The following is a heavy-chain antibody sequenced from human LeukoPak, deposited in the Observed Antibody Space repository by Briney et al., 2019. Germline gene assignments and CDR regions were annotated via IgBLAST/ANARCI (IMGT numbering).Heavy chain of an antibody. CDR2: INPNSGGT. CDR3: ARYVVVAATNNWFDP. J-gene: IGHJ5*02. Sequence: GASVKVSCKASGYTFTGYYMHWVRQAPGQGLEWMGWINPNSGGTNYAQKFQGRVTMTRDTSISTAYMELSRLRSDDTAVNYCARYVVVAATNNWFDPWGQGTLVTVSS. D-gene: IGHD2-15*01. CDR1: GYTFTGYY. V-gene: IGHV1-2*02.